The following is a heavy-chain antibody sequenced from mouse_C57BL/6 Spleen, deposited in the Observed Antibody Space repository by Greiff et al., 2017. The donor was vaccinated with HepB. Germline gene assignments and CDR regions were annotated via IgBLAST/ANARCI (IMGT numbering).Heavy chain of an antibody. CDR2: ISNKANGYTT. V-gene: IGHV7-3*01. CDR3: AGRRGYFDY. CDR1: GFTFTDYY. Sequence: EVMLVESGGGLVQPGGSLSLSCAASGFTFTDYYMSWVRQPPGKALEWLGFISNKANGYTTEYSASVKGRFTISRDNCQSILYLQMNALGAEDGATCYCAGRRGYFDYWGQGTTLTVSS. J-gene: IGHJ2*01.